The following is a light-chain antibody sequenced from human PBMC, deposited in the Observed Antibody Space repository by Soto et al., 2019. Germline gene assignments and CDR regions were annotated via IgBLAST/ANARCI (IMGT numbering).Light chain of an antibody. V-gene: IGKV1-27*01. J-gene: IGKJ4*01. Sequence: DILMTQSPSSLSASLGDRVTITCRASQGIGVYLAWFQQKPGKVPKLLIYAASTLQSGVPSRFSGSGSGTDFTLTISSLQPEDFATYYCQKYNSAPLTFGGGTKVEIK. CDR3: QKYNSAPLT. CDR1: QGIGVY. CDR2: AAS.